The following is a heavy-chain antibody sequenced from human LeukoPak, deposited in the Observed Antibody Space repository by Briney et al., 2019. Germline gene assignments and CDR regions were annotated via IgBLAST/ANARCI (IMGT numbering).Heavy chain of an antibody. D-gene: IGHD3-10*01. CDR2: ISSSSSYI. CDR1: GFTFSSYS. Sequence: GGSLRLSCAASGFTFSSYSMNWVRQAPGKGLEWVSSISSSSSYIYYADSVKGRFTISRDNAKNSLYLQMNSLRAEDTAVYYCARSCGSGSCFDYWGQGTLVTVSS. J-gene: IGHJ4*02. V-gene: IGHV3-21*01. CDR3: ARSCGSGSCFDY.